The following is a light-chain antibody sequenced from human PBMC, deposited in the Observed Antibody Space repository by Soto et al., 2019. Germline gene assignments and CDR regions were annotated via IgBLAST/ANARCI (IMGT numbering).Light chain of an antibody. CDR2: LNSDGSH. CDR1: SGHSSYA. Sequence: QPVLTQSPSASASLGASVKLTCTLSSGHSSYAIAWHQQQPEKGPRYLMKLNSDGSHSKGDGIPDRFSGSSSGAERYLTISSLQSEDEPDYYCQTWGTGTWVFGGGTKVTVL. J-gene: IGLJ3*02. V-gene: IGLV4-69*01. CDR3: QTWGTGTWV.